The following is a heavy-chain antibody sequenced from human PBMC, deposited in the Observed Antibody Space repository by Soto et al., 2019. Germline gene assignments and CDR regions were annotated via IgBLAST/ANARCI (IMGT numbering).Heavy chain of an antibody. Sequence: QVQLQESGPGLVKPSQTLSLTCTVSGGSISSGGYYWSWIRQHPGKGLEWIGYIYYSGSTYHNPSLKSRVTISVDTSKNQFSLKLSSVTAADTAVYYCARDGGPLWSGGSGSYLWGQGTLVTVSS. CDR1: GGSISSGGYY. J-gene: IGHJ4*02. CDR2: IYYSGST. V-gene: IGHV4-31*03. D-gene: IGHD3-10*01. CDR3: ARDGGPLWSGGSGSYL.